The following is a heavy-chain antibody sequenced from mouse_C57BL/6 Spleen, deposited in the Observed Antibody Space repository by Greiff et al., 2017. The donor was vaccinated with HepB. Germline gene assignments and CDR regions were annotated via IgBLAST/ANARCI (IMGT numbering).Heavy chain of an antibody. CDR2: IYPGDGDT. CDR1: GYAFSSYW. Sequence: VQLQQSGAELVKPGASVKISCKASGYAFSSYWMNWVKQRPGKGLEWIGQIYPGDGDTNYNGKFKGKATLTADKSSSTAYMQLSSLTSEEAAVYFCARELGLRRGFADGGQGTLVTVSA. V-gene: IGHV1-80*01. CDR3: ARELGLRRGFAD. J-gene: IGHJ3*01. D-gene: IGHD2-4*01.